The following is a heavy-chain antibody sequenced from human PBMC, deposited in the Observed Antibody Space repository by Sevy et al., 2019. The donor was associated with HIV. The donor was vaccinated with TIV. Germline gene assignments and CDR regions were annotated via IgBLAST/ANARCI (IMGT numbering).Heavy chain of an antibody. CDR3: ARDGKAWDLLNY. Sequence: GGSLRLSCAGFGFTFSTYSMNWVRQAPGKGLEWISFISGSSNYIYYADSVKGRFTFSRDNVKDSLYLKMNSLRVEDTAVYFCARDGKAWDLLNYWGQGTLVTVSS. CDR2: ISGSSNYI. J-gene: IGHJ4*02. D-gene: IGHD1-26*01. CDR1: GFTFSTYS. V-gene: IGHV3-21*01.